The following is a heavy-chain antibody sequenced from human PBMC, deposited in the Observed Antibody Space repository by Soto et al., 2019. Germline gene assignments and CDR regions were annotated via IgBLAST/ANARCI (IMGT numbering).Heavy chain of an antibody. J-gene: IGHJ4*02. CDR1: GGHFSGYD. CDR2: IYYSGST. CDR3: ARHKIVATITGNFDY. D-gene: IGHD5-12*01. Sequence: SETXSLTCAVEGGHFSGYDWSWIRQPPGKGLEWIGSIYYSGSTYYNPSLKSRVTISVDTSKNQFSLKLSSVTAADTAVYYCARHKIVATITGNFDYWGQGTLVTVSS. V-gene: IGHV4-34*01.